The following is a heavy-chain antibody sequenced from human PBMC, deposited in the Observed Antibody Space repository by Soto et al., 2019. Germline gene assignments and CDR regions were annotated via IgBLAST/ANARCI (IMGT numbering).Heavy chain of an antibody. Sequence: GGSLRLSCAASGFTFSSYAMHWVRQAPGKGLEYVSAISSNGGSTYYANSVKGRFTISRDNSKNTLYLQMGSLRAEDMAVYYCARERDYYGQEDGAFDIWGQGTMVTVSS. V-gene: IGHV3-64*01. CDR3: ARERDYYGQEDGAFDI. J-gene: IGHJ3*02. CDR2: ISSNGGST. CDR1: GFTFSSYA. D-gene: IGHD3-10*01.